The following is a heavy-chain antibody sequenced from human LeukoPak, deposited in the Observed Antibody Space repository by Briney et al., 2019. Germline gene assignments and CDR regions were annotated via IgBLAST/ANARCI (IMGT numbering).Heavy chain of an antibody. J-gene: IGHJ6*03. CDR1: GFSFSSYN. CDR3: ARDMCSSSCPSNYYYYMDV. Sequence: PGGSLRLSCAASGFSFSSYNMNWVRQAAGKGLGWVSSISSSSTYIYYADSVKGRFTISRDNAKNSLYLQMNSLRAEDTAVYYCARDMCSSSCPSNYYYYMDVWGKGTTVTVSS. V-gene: IGHV3-21*01. D-gene: IGHD6-19*01. CDR2: ISSSSTYI.